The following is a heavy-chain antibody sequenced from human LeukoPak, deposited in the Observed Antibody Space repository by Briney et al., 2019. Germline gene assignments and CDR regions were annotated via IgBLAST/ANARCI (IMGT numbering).Heavy chain of an antibody. J-gene: IGHJ6*02. CDR2: IYYSGST. V-gene: IGHV4-59*01. Sequence: PSETLSLTCTVSGGSISSYYWSWIRQPPGKGLEWIGYIYYSGSTNYNPSLKSRVTISVDTSKNQFSLKLSSVTAADTAVYYCARDLVGAPYYYGMDVWGQGTTVTVSS. CDR3: ARDLVGAPYYYGMDV. D-gene: IGHD1-26*01. CDR1: GGSISSYY.